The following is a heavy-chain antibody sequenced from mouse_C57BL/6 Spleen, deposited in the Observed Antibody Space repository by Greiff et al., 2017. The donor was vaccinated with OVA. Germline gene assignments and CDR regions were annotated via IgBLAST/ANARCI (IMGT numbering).Heavy chain of an antibody. CDR1: GYTFTSYW. CDR3: ARPANWDGSWYFDV. V-gene: IGHV1-55*01. D-gene: IGHD4-1*01. Sequence: QVQLQQPGAELVKPGASVKMSCKASGYTFTSYWITWVKQRPGQGLAWIGDIYPGSGSTNYNEKFKSKATLTVDTSSSTAYMQLSSLTSEDSAVYYCARPANWDGSWYFDVWGTGTTVTVSS. J-gene: IGHJ1*03. CDR2: IYPGSGST.